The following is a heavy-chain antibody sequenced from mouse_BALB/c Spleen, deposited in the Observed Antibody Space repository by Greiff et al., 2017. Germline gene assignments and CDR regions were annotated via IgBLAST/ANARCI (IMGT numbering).Heavy chain of an antibody. V-gene: IGHV1-18*01. CDR2: INPYNGGT. D-gene: IGHD1-1*01. CDR3: ARGDYYYGSSPSYAMDY. CDR1: GYSFTGYT. Sequence: VQLQQSGPELVKPGASMKISCKASGYSFTGYTMNWVKQSHGKNLEWIGLINPYNGGTSYNQKFKGKATLTVDKSSSTAYMELLSLTSEDSAVYYCARGDYYYGSSPSYAMDYWGQGTSVTVSS. J-gene: IGHJ4*01.